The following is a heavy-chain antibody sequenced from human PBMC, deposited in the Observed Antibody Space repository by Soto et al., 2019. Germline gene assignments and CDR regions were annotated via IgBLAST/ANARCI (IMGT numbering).Heavy chain of an antibody. D-gene: IGHD5-12*01. CDR1: GGSISSGDYY. Sequence: QVQLQESGPGLVKPSQTLSLTCTVSGGSISSGDYYWSWIRQPPGKGPQWIGYIYYSGSTYYDPSLKRRVTVSVDTSKNQFSRNLSSVTAADTAMYYCARAGLATTYPGNNWFDPWGQGTLVTVSS. J-gene: IGHJ5*02. CDR3: ARAGLATTYPGNNWFDP. CDR2: IYYSGST. V-gene: IGHV4-30-4*01.